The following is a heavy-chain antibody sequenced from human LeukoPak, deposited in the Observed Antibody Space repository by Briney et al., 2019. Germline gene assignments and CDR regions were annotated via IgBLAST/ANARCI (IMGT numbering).Heavy chain of an antibody. CDR1: GYTFTSYD. D-gene: IGHD6-19*01. V-gene: IGHV1-8*01. CDR3: ARVKVAGTGDWFDP. Sequence: GASVKVSCKASGYTFTSYDINWVRQASGQGLEWMGWINPNNDNRGYAQKFQGRVTITMNTSISTVYMELSSLRSEDTAVYYCARVKVAGTGDWFDPWGQGTLVTVSS. CDR2: INPNNDNR. J-gene: IGHJ5*02.